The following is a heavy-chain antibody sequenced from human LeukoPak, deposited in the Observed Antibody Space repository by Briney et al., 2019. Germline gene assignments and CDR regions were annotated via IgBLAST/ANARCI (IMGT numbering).Heavy chain of an antibody. Sequence: ASVKVSCKASGYTFISYGISWVRQAPGQGLEWMGWISAYNGDTNYAQKLQGRVTMTTDTSTSTAYMWLRSLRSDDTAVYYCARGPSWDSYNRGWYADYWGQGTLVTVSS. CDR3: ARGPSWDSYNRGWYADY. CDR2: ISAYNGDT. V-gene: IGHV1-18*01. CDR1: GYTFISYG. D-gene: IGHD6-19*01. J-gene: IGHJ4*02.